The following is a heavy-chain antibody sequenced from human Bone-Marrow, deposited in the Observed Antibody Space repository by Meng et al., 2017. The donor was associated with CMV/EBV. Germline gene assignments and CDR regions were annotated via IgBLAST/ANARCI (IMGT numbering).Heavy chain of an antibody. V-gene: IGHV4-59*01. CDR2: IYYSGSS. Sequence: SETLSLTCTVAGGSISSYYWSWIREPPGKGLEWIGYIYYSGSSNYNPSLKSRVTISVDTSKNQFSLKLSSVTAADTAVYYCARALRRSWQQLVYYYGMDVWGQGTTVTFYS. CDR1: GGSISSYY. D-gene: IGHD6-13*01. J-gene: IGHJ6*02. CDR3: ARALRRSWQQLVYYYGMDV.